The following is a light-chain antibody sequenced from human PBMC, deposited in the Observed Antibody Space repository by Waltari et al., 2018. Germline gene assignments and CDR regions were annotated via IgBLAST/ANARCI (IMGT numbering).Light chain of an antibody. CDR1: NIETKS. CDR2: YDS. CDR3: QVWDSSSDHPWV. J-gene: IGLJ3*02. V-gene: IGLV3-21*04. Sequence: SYVLTQPPSMSVPPGETASISCGGYNIETKSVHWYQQRPGQAPVLVMYYDSDRPSGIPERFSGSNTGDTATRTISRIEAGDEADYYCQVWDSSSDHPWVFGGGTKLTVL.